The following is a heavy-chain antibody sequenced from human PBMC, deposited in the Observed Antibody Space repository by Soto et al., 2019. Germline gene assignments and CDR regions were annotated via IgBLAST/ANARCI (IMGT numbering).Heavy chain of an antibody. CDR3: AKDLGGYDMDY. CDR1: GFTFSSYG. D-gene: IGHD5-12*01. J-gene: IGHJ4*02. Sequence: QVQLVESGGGVVQPGRSLRLSCAASGFTFSSYGMHWVRQAPGKGLEWVAVISYDGSNKYYADSVKGRFTISRDNSKNTLYLQMNSLRAEDTAVYYCAKDLGGYDMDYWGQGTLVTVCS. V-gene: IGHV3-30*18. CDR2: ISYDGSNK.